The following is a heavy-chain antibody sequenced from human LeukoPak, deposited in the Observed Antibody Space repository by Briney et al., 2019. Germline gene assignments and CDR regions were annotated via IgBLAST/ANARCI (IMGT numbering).Heavy chain of an antibody. CDR3: ASDVGGSGSNFDY. D-gene: IGHD6-19*01. Sequence: PSETLSPTCTVSGGSISTYYWSWIRQPAGKGLEWIGRIFTSGSTNSNPSLKSRVTMSVDTSKNQFSLKLNSVTAADTAVYYCASDVGGSGSNFDYWGQGTLVTV. J-gene: IGHJ4*02. CDR2: IFTSGST. CDR1: GGSISTYY. V-gene: IGHV4-4*07.